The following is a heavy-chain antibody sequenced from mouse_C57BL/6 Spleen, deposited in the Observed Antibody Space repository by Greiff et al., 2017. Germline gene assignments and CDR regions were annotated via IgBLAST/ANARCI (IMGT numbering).Heavy chain of an antibody. V-gene: IGHV1-82*01. J-gene: IGHJ2*01. Sequence: VQLQQSGPELVKPGASVKISCKASGYAFSSSWMNWVKQRPGKGLEWIGRIYPGDGDTNYNGKFKGKATLTADKSSSTAYMQLSSLTSEDSAVYFCARSATTVVPSFDDWGQGTTLTVSS. CDR1: GYAFSSSW. CDR2: IYPGDGDT. CDR3: ARSATTVVPSFDD. D-gene: IGHD1-1*01.